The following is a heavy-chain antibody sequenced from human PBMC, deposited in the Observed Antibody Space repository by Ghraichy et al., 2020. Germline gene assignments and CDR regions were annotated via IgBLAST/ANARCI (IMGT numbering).Heavy chain of an antibody. CDR2: IYYSGST. V-gene: IGHV4-30-4*01. D-gene: IGHD3-16*01. J-gene: IGHJ5*02. CDR1: GGSISSGDYY. Sequence: SETLSLTCTVSGGSISSGDYYWSWIRQPPGKGLEWIGYIYYSGSTYYNPSLKSRVTISVDTSKNQFSLKLSSVTAADTAVYYCARGDLGDQPRGFDPWGQGTLVTVSS. CDR3: ARGDLGDQPRGFDP.